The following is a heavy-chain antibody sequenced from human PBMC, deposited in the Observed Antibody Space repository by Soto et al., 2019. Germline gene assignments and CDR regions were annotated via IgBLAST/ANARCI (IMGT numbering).Heavy chain of an antibody. CDR2: ISYDGSNK. V-gene: IGHV3-30*18. D-gene: IGHD6-19*01. CDR3: AKDSSSGTYYYYGMDV. CDR1: GFTFSSYG. Sequence: QVQLVESGGGVVQPGRSLRLSCAASGFTFSSYGMHWVRQAPGKGLGWVAVISYDGSNKYYADSVKGRFTISRDNSKNTLYLQMNSLRAEDTAVYYCAKDSSSGTYYYYGMDVWGQGTTVTVSS. J-gene: IGHJ6*02.